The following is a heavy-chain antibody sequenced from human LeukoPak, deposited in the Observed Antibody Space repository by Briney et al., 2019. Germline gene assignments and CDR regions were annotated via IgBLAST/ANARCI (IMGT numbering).Heavy chain of an antibody. CDR1: GGSISSGDYY. CDR3: ARARGYCSSTSCYPDAFDI. CDR2: IYYSGST. J-gene: IGHJ3*02. V-gene: IGHV4-30-4*08. Sequence: SETLSLTCTVSGGSISSGDYYWSWIRQPPGKGLEWIGYIYYSGSTYYNPSLKSRVTISVDTSKNQFSLKLSSVTAADMAVYYCARARGYCSSTSCYPDAFDIWGQGTMVTVSS. D-gene: IGHD2-2*01.